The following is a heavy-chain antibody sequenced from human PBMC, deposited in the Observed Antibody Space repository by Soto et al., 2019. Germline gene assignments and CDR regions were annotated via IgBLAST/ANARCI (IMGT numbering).Heavy chain of an antibody. CDR3: ARVIAARQNYYYYMDV. CDR2: INHSGST. Sequence: SETLSLTCAVYGGSFSGYYWSWIRQPPGKGLEWIGEINHSGSTNYNPSLKSRVTISVDTSKNQLSLKLSSVTAADTAVYYCARVIAARQNYYYYMDVWGKGTTVTVSS. V-gene: IGHV4-34*01. D-gene: IGHD6-6*01. J-gene: IGHJ6*03. CDR1: GGSFSGYY.